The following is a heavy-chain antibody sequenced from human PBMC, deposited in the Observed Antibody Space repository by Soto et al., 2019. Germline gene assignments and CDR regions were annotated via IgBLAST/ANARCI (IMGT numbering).Heavy chain of an antibody. D-gene: IGHD4-17*01. V-gene: IGHV1-8*01. CDR2: MNPNSGNT. CDR1: GYTFTSYD. J-gene: IGHJ6*02. CDR3: ARGLPDTTVAYYYYDGMDV. Sequence: QVQRVQSGAEVKKPGASVKVSCKASGYTFTSYDINWVRQATGQGLEWMGWMNPNSGNTGYAQKFQGRVTMTRNTSISTGYMELSSLRSEDTAVYYCARGLPDTTVAYYYYDGMDVWGQGTTVTVSS.